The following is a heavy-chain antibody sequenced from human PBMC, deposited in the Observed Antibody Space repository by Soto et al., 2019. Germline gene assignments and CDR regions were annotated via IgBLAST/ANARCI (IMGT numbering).Heavy chain of an antibody. V-gene: IGHV1-8*01. CDR1: GYTFTSYD. CDR3: ARVSLRRRFLLDY. J-gene: IGHJ4*02. D-gene: IGHD3-22*01. Sequence: ASVKVSCKASGYTFTSYDINWVRQATGQGLEWMGWMNPNSGNTGYAQKFQGRVTMTRDTSISTAYMELSSLRSEDTAVYYCARVSLRRRFLLDYWGQGTLVTVSS. CDR2: MNPNSGNT.